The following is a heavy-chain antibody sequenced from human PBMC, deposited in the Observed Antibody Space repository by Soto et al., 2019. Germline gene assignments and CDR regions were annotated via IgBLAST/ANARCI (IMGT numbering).Heavy chain of an antibody. CDR3: ARERRPTHCDY. J-gene: IGHJ4*02. V-gene: IGHV3-13*04. CDR1: GFTFSSYD. Sequence: GVSLRLSCSASGFTFSSYDMHWVRQGTGKGLEWVSAIGTTGDTYYAGSVKGRFTISRENAKNSLYLQMNSLRAGDTAIYFCARERRPTHCDYWGQGTLDTV. CDR2: IGTTGDT.